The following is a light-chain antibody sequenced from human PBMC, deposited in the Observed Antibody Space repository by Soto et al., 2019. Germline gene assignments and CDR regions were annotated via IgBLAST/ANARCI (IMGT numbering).Light chain of an antibody. J-gene: IGKJ4*01. CDR1: QNINSY. Sequence: DIRMTQSPSSLSASVGDRVTLTCRASQNINSYLNWYQHKPWRAPKVLVYGATNLPSGVPSRFSGSGSGTEFTFTISSLQPEDFATYYCQQGHYAPLTFGGGTRVE. V-gene: IGKV1-39*01. CDR3: QQGHYAPLT. CDR2: GAT.